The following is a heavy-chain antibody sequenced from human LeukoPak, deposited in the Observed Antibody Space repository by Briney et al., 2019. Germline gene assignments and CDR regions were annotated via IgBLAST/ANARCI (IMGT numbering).Heavy chain of an antibody. CDR1: GGSISSSSYY. Sequence: SETLSLTCTVSGGSISSSSYYWGWIRQPPGKGLEWIGSIYYSGSTYYNPSLKSRVTISVDTSKSQFSLKLSSVTAADTAVYYCARRDGATGYFDYWGQGTLVTVSS. J-gene: IGHJ4*02. D-gene: IGHD1-26*01. CDR3: ARRDGATGYFDY. CDR2: IYYSGST. V-gene: IGHV4-39*01.